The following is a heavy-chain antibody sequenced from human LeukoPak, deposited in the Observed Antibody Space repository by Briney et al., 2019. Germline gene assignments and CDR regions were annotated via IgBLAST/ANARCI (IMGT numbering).Heavy chain of an antibody. Sequence: GGSLRLSCAASGFTFSSYSMNWVRQAPGKGLEWVSSISSSSSYIYYADSVKGRFTISRDNAKNSLYLRVNSLRAEDTAVYYCARVTRNSGRHPSLFDNWGQGTLVIVSS. CDR3: ARVTRNSGRHPSLFDN. J-gene: IGHJ5*02. CDR1: GFTFSSYS. V-gene: IGHV3-21*06. CDR2: ISSSSSYI. D-gene: IGHD1-26*01.